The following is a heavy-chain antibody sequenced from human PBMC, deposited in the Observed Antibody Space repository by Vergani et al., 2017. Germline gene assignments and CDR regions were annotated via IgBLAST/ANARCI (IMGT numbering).Heavy chain of an antibody. V-gene: IGHV4-4*03. J-gene: IGHJ3*02. CDR2: ISHSGST. Sequence: QVQLQESGPGLVKPPGTLSLTCAVPGDSFRSNKWWTWVRQYPGKTLEWIGEISHSGSTNYNPSLKGRVTLSLDTSKNQFSLRLSSVTAADTAVYYCARDPKSYCSGGNCFSVWGAFDIWGRGTTVTVSS. CDR3: ARDPKSYCSGGNCFSVWGAFDI. D-gene: IGHD2-15*01. CDR1: GDSFRSNKW.